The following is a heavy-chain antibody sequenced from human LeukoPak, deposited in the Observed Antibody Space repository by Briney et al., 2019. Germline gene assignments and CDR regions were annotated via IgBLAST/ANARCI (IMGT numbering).Heavy chain of an antibody. D-gene: IGHD6-19*01. Sequence: SVKVSCKASGGTFSSYAISWVRQAPGQGLEWMGRIIPIFGIANYAQKFQGRVTITADKSTSTACMELSSLRSEDTAVYYCARDEGIAVAGVFDYWGQGTLVTVSS. V-gene: IGHV1-69*04. CDR1: GGTFSSYA. CDR2: IIPIFGIA. CDR3: ARDEGIAVAGVFDY. J-gene: IGHJ4*02.